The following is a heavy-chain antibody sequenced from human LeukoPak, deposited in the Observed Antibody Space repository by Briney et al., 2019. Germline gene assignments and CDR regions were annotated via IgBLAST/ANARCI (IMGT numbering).Heavy chain of an antibody. CDR1: GYTFTSYG. CDR3: ARDSGYCSSTSCYTALGY. CDR2: ISAYNGNT. V-gene: IGHV1-18*01. J-gene: IGHJ4*02. Sequence: GASVKVSCKASGYTFTSYGISWVRQAPGQGLEWMGWISAYNGNTNYAQKLQGRVTMTTDTSTSTAYMELRSLRSDDTAVYYCARDSGYCSSTSCYTALGYWGQGTLVTVSS. D-gene: IGHD2-2*02.